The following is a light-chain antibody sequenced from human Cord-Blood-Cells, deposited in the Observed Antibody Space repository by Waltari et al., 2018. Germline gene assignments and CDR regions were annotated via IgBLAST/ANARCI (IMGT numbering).Light chain of an antibody. J-gene: IGKJ2*01. CDR2: KAS. V-gene: IGKV1-5*03. CDR1: QSISSW. Sequence: RVTITCRASQSISSWLAWYQQKPGKAPKLLIYKASSLESGVPSRFSGSGSGTEFTLTISSLQPDDFATYYCQQYNSYSGTFGQGTKLEIK. CDR3: QQYNSYSGT.